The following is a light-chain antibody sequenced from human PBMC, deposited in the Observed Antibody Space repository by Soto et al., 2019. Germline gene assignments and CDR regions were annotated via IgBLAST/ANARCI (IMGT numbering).Light chain of an antibody. V-gene: IGLV3-21*03. CDR2: VDS. Sequence: SYELTQPPSVAVAPGKTARIPCGGNHIESKSVHWYQQRPGQAPVLVIYVDSDRPSGIPDRFSASTSGTTAALTISRVEAGDEADYYCQVWDTRSDHYVFGSGTKVTFL. CDR3: QVWDTRSDHYV. CDR1: HIESKS. J-gene: IGLJ1*01.